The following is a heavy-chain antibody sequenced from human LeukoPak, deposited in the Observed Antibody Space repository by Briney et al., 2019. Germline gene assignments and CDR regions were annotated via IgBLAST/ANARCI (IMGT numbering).Heavy chain of an antibody. Sequence: SETLSLTCTVSGGSISSYYWSWIRQPPGKGLESIGYIYYSGSTNYNTSLKSRVTISVDTSKNQFSLKLSSVTAANTAVYYCARGSAYYYDSSGYPTFDYWGQGTLVTVSS. CDR3: ARGSAYYYDSSGYPTFDY. V-gene: IGHV4-59*01. CDR1: GGSISSYY. D-gene: IGHD3-22*01. CDR2: IYYSGST. J-gene: IGHJ4*02.